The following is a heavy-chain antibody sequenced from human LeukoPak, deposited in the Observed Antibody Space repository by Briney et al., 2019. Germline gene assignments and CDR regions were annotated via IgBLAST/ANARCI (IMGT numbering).Heavy chain of an antibody. CDR1: RDSMIGYY. V-gene: IGHV4-59*01. D-gene: IGHD6-13*01. CDR2: IFYRGST. J-gene: IGHJ5*02. CDR3: ARGGYSSSWYVGIWFDP. Sequence: PSETLSLTCTVSRDSMIGYYWGWIRQPPGTGLDWVGNIFYRGSTTYNPSLKSRVTISVDTSKNQFSLKLSSVTAADTAVYYCARGGYSSSWYVGIWFDPWGQGTLVTVSS.